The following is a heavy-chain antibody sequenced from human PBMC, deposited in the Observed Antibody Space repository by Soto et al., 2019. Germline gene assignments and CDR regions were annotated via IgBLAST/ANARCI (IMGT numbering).Heavy chain of an antibody. D-gene: IGHD3-3*01. CDR1: GWSVTSYW. Sequence: LTISGKGSGWSVTSYWFGWFRQKPGKGLEWMGIIYPGDSDTRYSPSFQGQVTISADKSISTAYLQWSSLKASDTAMYYCARSRRFYDFWSGYRSPGGFDPWGQATLVTVSS. V-gene: IGHV5-51*01. J-gene: IGHJ5*02. CDR3: ARSRRFYDFWSGYRSPGGFDP. CDR2: IYPGDSDT.